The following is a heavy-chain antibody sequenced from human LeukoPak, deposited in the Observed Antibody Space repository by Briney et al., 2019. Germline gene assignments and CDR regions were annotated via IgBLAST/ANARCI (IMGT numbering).Heavy chain of an antibody. CDR1: GFTFSSYE. J-gene: IGHJ4*02. D-gene: IGHD2-21*02. Sequence: GGSLRLSCAASGFTFSSYEMNWVRQAPGKGLEWVSYISSSGSTIYYPDSVKGRFTISRDNAKNSLYMQMNSMRAEDTAVYYCAKDGHVVVTARADYWGQGTLVTVSS. CDR3: AKDGHVVVTARADY. V-gene: IGHV3-48*03. CDR2: ISSSGSTI.